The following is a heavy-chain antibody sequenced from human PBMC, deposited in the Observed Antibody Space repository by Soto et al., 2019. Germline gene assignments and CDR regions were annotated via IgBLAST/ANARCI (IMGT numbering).Heavy chain of an antibody. J-gene: IGHJ1*01. CDR2: IVNNGGTT. V-gene: IGHV3-23*01. D-gene: IGHD3-10*01. CDR1: GCPFTNYA. Sequence: EVQLLESGGGLAQPGGSLRLSCAASGCPFTNYALSWVSQAPGTGPEWVSAIVNNGGTTYYAESVKGRFTISRDNSKNTVYLQMNSLRVEDTAIYYCAKGVLWFGELSPRGQGTLVTVSS. CDR3: AKGVLWFGELSP.